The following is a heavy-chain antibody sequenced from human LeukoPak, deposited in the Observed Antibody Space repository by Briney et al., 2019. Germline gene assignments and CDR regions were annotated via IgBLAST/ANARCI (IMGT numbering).Heavy chain of an antibody. D-gene: IGHD6-6*01. J-gene: IGHJ4*02. CDR2: ISYDGSNK. CDR3: ANGYREYSSIGGGRTVQGDY. V-gene: IGHV3-30*18. Sequence: GRSLRLSCAASGFTFSSYGMHWVRQAPGKGLEWVAVISYDGSNKYYADSVKGRFTISRDNSKNTLYLQMNSLRAEDTAVYYCANGYREYSSIGGGRTVQGDYWGQGTLVTVSS. CDR1: GFTFSSYG.